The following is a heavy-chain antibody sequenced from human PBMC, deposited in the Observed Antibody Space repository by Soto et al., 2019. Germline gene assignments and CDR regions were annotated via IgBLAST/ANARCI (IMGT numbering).Heavy chain of an antibody. D-gene: IGHD2-15*01. J-gene: IGHJ6*02. V-gene: IGHV4-31*03. Sequence: TLSLTCTVSGGSISSGGYYWSWIRRHPGKGLEWIGYIYYSGSTYYNPSLKSRVTISVDTSKNQFSLKLSSVTAAATAVYYCARDSYSGPGRNYYGMDVWGQGTTVTVSS. CDR3: ARDSYSGPGRNYYGMDV. CDR2: IYYSGST. CDR1: GGSISSGGYY.